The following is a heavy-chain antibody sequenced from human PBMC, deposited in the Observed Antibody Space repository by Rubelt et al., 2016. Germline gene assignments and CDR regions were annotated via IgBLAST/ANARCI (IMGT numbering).Heavy chain of an antibody. CDR2: IYHSGST. CDR1: GYSISSGYY. V-gene: IGHV4-38-2*02. J-gene: IGHJ5*02. Sequence: QVQLQESGPGLVKPSETLSLTCTVSGYSISSGYYWGWIRQPPGKGLEWIGSIYHSGSTYYNPSLKSRVTISVDTSKNQFSLKLSSVTAADTAVYYCAREAAWGREWFDPWGQGTLVTVSS. CDR3: AREAAWGREWFDP. D-gene: IGHD7-27*01.